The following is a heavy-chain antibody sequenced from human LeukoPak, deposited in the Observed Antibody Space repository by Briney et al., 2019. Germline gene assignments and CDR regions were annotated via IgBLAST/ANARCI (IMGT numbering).Heavy chain of an antibody. D-gene: IGHD3-22*01. V-gene: IGHV3-30*18. CDR1: GFTFSSCG. CDR2: ISYDGSKK. Sequence: PGGSLRLSCAASGFTFSSCGMNWVRQAPGKGLEWVAVISYDGSKKYYEDSVKGRFTISRDNSQTTLYLQMNSLRSEYTAVYYCAKDPAYYDSSGYYYAPLYYCGQGTLVTVSS. CDR3: AKDPAYYDSSGYYYAPLYY. J-gene: IGHJ4*02.